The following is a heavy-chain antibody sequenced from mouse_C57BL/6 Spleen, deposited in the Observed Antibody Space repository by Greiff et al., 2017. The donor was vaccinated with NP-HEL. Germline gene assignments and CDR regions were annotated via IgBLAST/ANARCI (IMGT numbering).Heavy chain of an antibody. CDR3: ARPEIYDGYYFYAMDY. J-gene: IGHJ4*01. V-gene: IGHV1-7*01. CDR2: INPRSGYT. CDR1: GYTFTSYW. Sequence: VQLQQSGAELAKPGASVKLSCKASGYTFTSYWMHWVKQRPGQGLEWIGYINPRSGYTKYNQKFKDKATLTADKSSSTAYMQLSSLTYEDSAVYYCARPEIYDGYYFYAMDYWGQGTSVTVSS. D-gene: IGHD2-3*01.